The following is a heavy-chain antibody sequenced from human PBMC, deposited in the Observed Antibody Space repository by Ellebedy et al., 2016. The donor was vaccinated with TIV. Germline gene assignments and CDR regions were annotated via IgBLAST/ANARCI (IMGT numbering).Heavy chain of an antibody. CDR2: IIPILDIA. D-gene: IGHD2/OR15-2a*01. J-gene: IGHJ1*01. Sequence: AASVKVSCKASGGTFSSYAINWVRQAPGQGLEWMGGIIPILDIANYAQKFQDRVTITADESTGTAYMELSSLRSEDTAVYYCARGSNVSPVNQLWGQGTLVTVSS. V-gene: IGHV1-69*10. CDR1: GGTFSSYA. CDR3: ARGSNVSPVNQL.